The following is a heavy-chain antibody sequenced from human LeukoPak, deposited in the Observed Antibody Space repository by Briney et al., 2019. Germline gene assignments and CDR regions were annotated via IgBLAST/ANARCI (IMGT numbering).Heavy chain of an antibody. D-gene: IGHD3-22*01. V-gene: IGHV1-2*06. CDR3: AREGHLSGYYFPDY. J-gene: IGHJ4*02. CDR1: GYTFTSYY. CDR2: INPNSGGT. Sequence: ASVKVSCKASGYTFTSYYMHWVRQAPGQGLEWMGRINPNSGGTNYAQKFQGRVTMTRDTSISTAYMELSRLRSDDTAVYYCAREGHLSGYYFPDYWGQGTLVTVSS.